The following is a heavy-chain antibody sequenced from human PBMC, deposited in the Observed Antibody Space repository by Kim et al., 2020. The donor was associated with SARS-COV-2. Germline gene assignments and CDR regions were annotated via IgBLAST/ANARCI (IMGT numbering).Heavy chain of an antibody. D-gene: IGHD1-26*01. CDR3: ARERGSYLFDY. CDR1: GFSSGSYG. J-gene: IGHJ4*02. Sequence: GGSLRLSCAASGFSSGSYGMSWVRQAPGKGLEWVADIKQDGSEKYYVDSVKGRFTISRDNAKNSLYLQMNSLRAEDTAVYYCARERGSYLFDYWGQGTLLTVSS. V-gene: IGHV3-7*01. CDR2: IKQDGSEK.